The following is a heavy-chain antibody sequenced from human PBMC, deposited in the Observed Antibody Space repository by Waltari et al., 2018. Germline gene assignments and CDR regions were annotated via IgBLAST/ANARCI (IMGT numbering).Heavy chain of an antibody. J-gene: IGHJ4*02. D-gene: IGHD2-21*02. CDR2: VVLILSLE. Sequence: QVQLVQSGAEVQKPGSSVRVSCKTADVSFTNDGIRGVRQAPGEGREWMESVVLILSLENDAQKFKGRVTLTADESTTTTYMEWTSLKSEVPAIYYCAREHTYGGDSPSFDSWGRGTLIIVSS. V-gene: IGHV1-69*04. CDR1: DVSFTNDG. CDR3: AREHTYGGDSPSFDS.